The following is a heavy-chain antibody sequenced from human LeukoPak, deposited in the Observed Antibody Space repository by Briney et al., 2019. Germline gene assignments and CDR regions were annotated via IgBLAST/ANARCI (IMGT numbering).Heavy chain of an antibody. J-gene: IGHJ4*02. V-gene: IGHV3-15*01. CDR3: TASMSRGVTAARN. CDR2: IKAKIDGGTT. CDR1: RITFSNVV. D-gene: IGHD2-21*02. Sequence: PGGSLRLSCAASRITFSNVVMSWVRQAPGKGLEWIGRIKAKIDGGTTAYAAPVNGRFTISRDDSQNMLFLHMNSLETEDAALYYCTASMSRGVTAARNWGQGTLVTVSS.